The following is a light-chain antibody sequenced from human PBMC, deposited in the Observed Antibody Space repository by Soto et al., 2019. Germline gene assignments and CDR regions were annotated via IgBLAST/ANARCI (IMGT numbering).Light chain of an antibody. Sequence: EIGMTQSPATLSVSPGETASLSCRASQSAGNFLAWYQQKPGQAPRLLIHDASARATGIPARFSGSGSGTDFTLTISGLEPEDFAVYYCQHRGNWPPISFGQGTRLEIK. J-gene: IGKJ5*01. V-gene: IGKV3-11*01. CDR3: QHRGNWPPIS. CDR1: QSAGNF. CDR2: DAS.